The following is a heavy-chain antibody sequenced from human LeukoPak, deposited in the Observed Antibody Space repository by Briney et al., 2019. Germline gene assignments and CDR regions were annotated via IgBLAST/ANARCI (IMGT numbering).Heavy chain of an antibody. V-gene: IGHV3-23*01. CDR2: ISGSGGST. Sequence: GGSLRLSCAASGFTFSSYAMSWVRQAPGKGLEWVSAISGSGGSTYYADSVKGRFTVSRDNSKNTLYLQMSSLRAGDTAVNCAKAGHYGSGSYYSDYWGRGTLVTVSP. CDR1: GFTFSSYA. D-gene: IGHD3-10*01. CDR3: AKAGHYGSGSYYSDY. J-gene: IGHJ4*02.